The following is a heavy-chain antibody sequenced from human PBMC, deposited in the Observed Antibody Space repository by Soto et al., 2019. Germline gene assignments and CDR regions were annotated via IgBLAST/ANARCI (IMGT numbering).Heavy chain of an antibody. CDR2: ISYDGSNK. Sequence: GSLRLSCAASGVTFSSYAMHWVRQAPCKGLEWVAVISYDGSNKYYADSVQGRFTISRDNSKNTLYLQMNSLRAEDTAVYYCARELELLLRGDAFDIWGQGTMVTASS. D-gene: IGHD1-7*01. V-gene: IGHV3-30-3*01. CDR1: GVTFSSYA. CDR3: ARELELLLRGDAFDI. J-gene: IGHJ3*02.